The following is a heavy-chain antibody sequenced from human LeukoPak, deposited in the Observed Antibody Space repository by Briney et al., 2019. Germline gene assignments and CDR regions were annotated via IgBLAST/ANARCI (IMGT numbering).Heavy chain of an antibody. CDR1: GGSFSGYY. CDR3: AREFSWSGFFDY. Sequence: PSETLSLTCAVYGGSFSGYYWTWIRQPPGKGLEWFGEISHSGSTDYNPSLKSRVTISLDTSKNQFSLKLKSVTAADTAVYYCAREFSWSGFFDYWGQGTLVTVSS. CDR2: ISHSGST. V-gene: IGHV4-34*01. J-gene: IGHJ4*02. D-gene: IGHD3-3*01.